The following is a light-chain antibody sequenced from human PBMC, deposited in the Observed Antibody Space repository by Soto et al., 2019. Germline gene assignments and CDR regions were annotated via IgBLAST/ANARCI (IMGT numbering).Light chain of an antibody. CDR1: QSLLHSNGYNY. Sequence: DIVMTQSPLSLPVTPGEPASISCRSSQSLLHSNGYNYLDWYLQKSEQSPQFLIYLGYNRASGVPDRFSGSGSGTDFTLKISRVEAEDVGVYYCMQALQPPLTFGQGNKLEIK. CDR2: LGY. CDR3: MQALQPPLT. V-gene: IGKV2-28*01. J-gene: IGKJ2*01.